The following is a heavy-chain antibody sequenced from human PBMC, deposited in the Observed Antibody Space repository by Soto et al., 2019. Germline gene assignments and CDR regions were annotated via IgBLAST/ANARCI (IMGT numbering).Heavy chain of an antibody. D-gene: IGHD6-13*01. CDR3: ARLRYSSSWYWFDP. CDR2: IYYSGST. J-gene: IGHJ5*02. CDR1: GGSISSYY. V-gene: IGHV4-59*08. Sequence: PSETLSLTCTVSGGSISSYYWSWIRQPPGKGLEWIGYIYYSGSTNYNPSLKSRVTISVDTSKNQFSLKLSSVTAADTAVYYCARLRYSSSWYWFDPWGQGTRVTVAS.